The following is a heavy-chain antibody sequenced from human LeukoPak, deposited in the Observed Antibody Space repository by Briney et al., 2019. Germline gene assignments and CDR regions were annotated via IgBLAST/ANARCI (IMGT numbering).Heavy chain of an antibody. CDR1: GFTFSNYA. J-gene: IGHJ4*02. Sequence: PGGSLRLSCAASGFTFSNYAMSWVRQAPGKGLEWVSSISGSGGSTYYADSVKGRFTISRDSSKNTLYLQMNSLRAEDTAVYYCAKDGREWPRSLDYWGQGTLVTVSS. CDR3: AKDGREWPRSLDY. V-gene: IGHV3-23*01. CDR2: ISGSGGST. D-gene: IGHD5-12*01.